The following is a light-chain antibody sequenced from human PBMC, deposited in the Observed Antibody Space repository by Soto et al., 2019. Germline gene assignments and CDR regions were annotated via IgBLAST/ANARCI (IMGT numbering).Light chain of an antibody. CDR1: QGVSNN. CDR2: EAS. CDR3: QKYNSAPSIT. J-gene: IGKJ5*01. V-gene: IGKV1-17*03. Sequence: DIQMTQSPSAMSASVGDRVTITCRASQGVSNNLVWFQQKPGKVPKRLIYEASTLQSGVPSRFSGTGSRTQFTLTTTTLQPEDVAPYYCQKYNSAPSITFGQGTRL.